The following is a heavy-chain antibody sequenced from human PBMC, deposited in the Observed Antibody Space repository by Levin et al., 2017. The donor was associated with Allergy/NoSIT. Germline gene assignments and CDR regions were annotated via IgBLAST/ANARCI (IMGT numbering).Heavy chain of an antibody. Sequence: GESLKISCVASGFTFSNYEMNWVRQAPGKGLEWISHISTSGTTIYYADSVKGRFTISRDNAKNSLCLQMNSLRDEDTALYYCVRASLGAMNDAIDLWGPGTMLTVSS. CDR2: ISTSGTTI. CDR3: VRASLGAMNDAIDL. CDR1: GFTFSNYE. J-gene: IGHJ3*01. D-gene: IGHD1-26*01. V-gene: IGHV3-48*03.